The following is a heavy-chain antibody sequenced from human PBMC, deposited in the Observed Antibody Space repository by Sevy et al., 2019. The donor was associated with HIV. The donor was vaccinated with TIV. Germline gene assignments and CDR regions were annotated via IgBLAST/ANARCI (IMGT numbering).Heavy chain of an antibody. CDR3: AKDRDGGSLSPGFDY. D-gene: IGHD6-6*01. J-gene: IGHJ4*02. CDR1: GFTFSSYG. V-gene: IGHV3-30*02. Sequence: GGSLRLSCAASGFTFSSYGMHWVRQAPGKGLEWVAFIRYDGSNKYYADSVKGRFTISRDNSKNTLYLQMNSLRAEDTAVYYCAKDRDGGSLSPGFDYWGQGTLVTVSS. CDR2: IRYDGSNK.